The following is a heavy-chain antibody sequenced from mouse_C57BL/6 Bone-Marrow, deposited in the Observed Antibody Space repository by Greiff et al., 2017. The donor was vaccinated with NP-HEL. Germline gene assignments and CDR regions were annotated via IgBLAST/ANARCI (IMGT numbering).Heavy chain of an antibody. Sequence: QVQLQQPGAELVRPGTSVKLSCKASGYTFTSYWMHWVKQRPGQGLEWIGVIDPSDSYTNYNQKFKGKATLTVDTSSSTAYMQLSSLTSEDSAVYYCAREREQLYYFDYWGQGTTLTVSS. V-gene: IGHV1-59*01. J-gene: IGHJ2*01. CDR3: AREREQLYYFDY. D-gene: IGHD3-1*01. CDR2: IDPSDSYT. CDR1: GYTFTSYW.